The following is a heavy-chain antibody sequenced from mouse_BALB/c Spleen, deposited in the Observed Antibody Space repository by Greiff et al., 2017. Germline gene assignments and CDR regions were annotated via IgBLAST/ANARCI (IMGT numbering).Heavy chain of an antibody. CDR3: ARTYYYGSGYYAMDY. D-gene: IGHD1-1*01. J-gene: IGHJ4*01. CDR2: ISSGSSTI. V-gene: IGHV5-17*02. Sequence: EVQLVESGGGLVQPGGSRKLSCAASGFTFSSFGMHWVRQAPEKGLEWVAYISSGSSTIYYADTVKGRFTISRDNPKNTLFLQMTSLRSEDTAMYYCARTYYYGSGYYAMDYWGQGTSVTVSS. CDR1: GFTFSSFG.